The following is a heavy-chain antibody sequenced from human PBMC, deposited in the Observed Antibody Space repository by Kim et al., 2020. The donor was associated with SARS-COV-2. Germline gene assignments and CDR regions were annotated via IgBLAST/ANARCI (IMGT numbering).Heavy chain of an antibody. CDR1: GFTFSSYS. D-gene: IGHD3-3*01. CDR2: ISSSSSYI. V-gene: IGHV3-21*01. Sequence: GGSLRLSCAASGFTFSSYSMNWVRQAPGKGLEWVSSISSSSSYIYYADSVKGRFTISRDNAKNSLYLQMNSLRAEDTAVYYCARDGIHYDFWSGNYYYYGMVVWGQGTTVTLSS. J-gene: IGHJ6*02. CDR3: ARDGIHYDFWSGNYYYYGMVV.